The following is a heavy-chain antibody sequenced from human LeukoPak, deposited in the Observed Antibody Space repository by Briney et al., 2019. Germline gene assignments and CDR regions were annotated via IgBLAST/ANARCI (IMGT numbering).Heavy chain of an antibody. J-gene: IGHJ4*02. CDR3: AKNIRREGNNDFDC. Sequence: ASVTLSCTASGYTFTGYYMHWVRQAPGQGLEWMGWINPNSGGTNYAQKFQGRVTMTRDTSISTAYMELSRLRSDDSAVYYCAKNIRREGNNDFDCWGQGTLVTVSS. CDR1: GYTFTGYY. V-gene: IGHV1-2*02. CDR2: INPNSGGT. D-gene: IGHD5-24*01.